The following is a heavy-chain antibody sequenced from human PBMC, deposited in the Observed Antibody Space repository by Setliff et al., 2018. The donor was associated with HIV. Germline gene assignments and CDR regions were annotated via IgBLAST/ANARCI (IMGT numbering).Heavy chain of an antibody. Sequence: GGSLRLSCVASGFTLSTYSMNWVRQAPGKGLEWFSSITTDSSYIFDADSVKGRFTISRDNAQYTLYLQMNNLSVEDTAVYYCARDGTRLLAAMDVWGKGTTVTVSS. J-gene: IGHJ6*03. CDR2: ITTDSSYI. V-gene: IGHV3-21*06. CDR3: ARDGTRLLAAMDV. CDR1: GFTLSTYS.